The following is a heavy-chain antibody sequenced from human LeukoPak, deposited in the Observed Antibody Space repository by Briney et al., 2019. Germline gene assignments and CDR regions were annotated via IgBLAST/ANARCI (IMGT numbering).Heavy chain of an antibody. CDR2: IYYSGST. CDR3: ARGEAVDV. J-gene: IGHJ6*04. CDR1: GGSISSSSYY. V-gene: IGHV4-39*01. D-gene: IGHD6-19*01. Sequence: SETLSLTCTVSGGSISSSSYYWGWIRQPPGKGLEWIGSIYYSGSTYYNPSLKSRVTISVDTSKNQFSLKLSSVTAADTAVYYCARGEAVDVWGKGTTVTVSS.